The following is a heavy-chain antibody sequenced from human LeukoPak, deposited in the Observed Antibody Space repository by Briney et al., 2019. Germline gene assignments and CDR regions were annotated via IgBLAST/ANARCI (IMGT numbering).Heavy chain of an antibody. V-gene: IGHV1-18*01. Sequence: GASVKVSCKASGYTFTSYGISWVRQAPGQGLEWMGWISAYNGNTNYAQKFQGRVTITADKSTSTAYMELSSLRSEDTAVYYCARDIRGSSGYFDYWGQGTLVTVSS. J-gene: IGHJ4*02. CDR1: GYTFTSYG. D-gene: IGHD3-22*01. CDR2: ISAYNGNT. CDR3: ARDIRGSSGYFDY.